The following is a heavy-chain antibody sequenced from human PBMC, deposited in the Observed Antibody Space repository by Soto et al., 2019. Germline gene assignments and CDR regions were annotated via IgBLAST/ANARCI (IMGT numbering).Heavy chain of an antibody. CDR1: GGSISSGGYY. J-gene: IGHJ5*02. D-gene: IGHD3-3*01. CDR3: ARNYDFWSGYYNYCFDP. V-gene: IGHV4-31*03. CDR2: IYYSGST. Sequence: QVQLQESGPGLVKPSQTLSLTCTVSGGSISSGGYYWSWIRQHPGKGLEWIGYIYYSGSTYYNPSLKIRVTISVDTSKNQFSLKLSYVTAADTAVYYCARNYDFWSGYYNYCFDPWGQGTLVTVSS.